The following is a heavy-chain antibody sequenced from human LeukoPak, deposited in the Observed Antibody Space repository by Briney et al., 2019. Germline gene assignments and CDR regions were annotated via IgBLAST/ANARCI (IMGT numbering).Heavy chain of an antibody. Sequence: ASVKVSCKASGGTFSSYAISWVRQAPGQGLEWMGGTIPIFGTANYAQKFQGRVTITADESTSTAYMELSSLRSEDTAVYYCARARAVAGYYYYYMDVWGKGTTVTVSS. CDR1: GGTFSSYA. D-gene: IGHD6-19*01. J-gene: IGHJ6*03. V-gene: IGHV1-69*13. CDR3: ARARAVAGYYYYYMDV. CDR2: TIPIFGTA.